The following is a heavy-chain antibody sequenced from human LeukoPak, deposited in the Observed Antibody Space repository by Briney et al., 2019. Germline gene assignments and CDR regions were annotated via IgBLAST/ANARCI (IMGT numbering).Heavy chain of an antibody. J-gene: IGHJ4*02. CDR2: INHSGST. D-gene: IGHD3-10*01. CDR3: ARAPPLYYYGSGSPRDY. V-gene: IGHV4-34*01. CDR1: GGSFSGYY. Sequence: SETLSLTCAVYGGSFSGYYWSWIRQPPGKGLEWIGEINHSGSTNYNPSFKSRVTISVDTSKKQFTLKLSSVTAADTAVYYCARAPPLYYYGSGSPRDYWGQGTLVTVSS.